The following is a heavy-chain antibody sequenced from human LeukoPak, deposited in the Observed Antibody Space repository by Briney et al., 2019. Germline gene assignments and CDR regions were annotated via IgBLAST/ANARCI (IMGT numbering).Heavy chain of an antibody. V-gene: IGHV4-31*03. CDR2: IYYSGNT. Sequence: SETLSLTCTVSGGSISSGGYYWSWIRQHPGKGLEWIGYIYYSGNTYYNPSLKSRVTISVDTSQNQFSLKLSSVTAADTAVYYCARRIAIANNWFDPWGQGTLVTVSS. J-gene: IGHJ5*02. CDR3: ARRIAIANNWFDP. D-gene: IGHD6-13*01. CDR1: GGSISSGGYY.